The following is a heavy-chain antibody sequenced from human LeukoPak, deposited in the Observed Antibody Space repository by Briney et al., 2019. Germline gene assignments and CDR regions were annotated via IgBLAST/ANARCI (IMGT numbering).Heavy chain of an antibody. Sequence: PGRSLRLSCAASGFTFSSYGMHWVRQAPGKGLEWVAVIWYDGSNKYYADSVKGRFTISRDNSKNTLYLQMNSLRAEDTAVYYCGRDPWSGGGWFVYWGQGTLVTVSS. D-gene: IGHD6-19*01. CDR1: GFTFSSYG. CDR2: IWYDGSNK. V-gene: IGHV3-33*01. CDR3: GRDPWSGGGWFVY. J-gene: IGHJ4*02.